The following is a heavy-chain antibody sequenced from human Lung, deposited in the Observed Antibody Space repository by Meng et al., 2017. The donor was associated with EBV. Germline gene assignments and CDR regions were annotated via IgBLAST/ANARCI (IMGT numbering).Heavy chain of an antibody. J-gene: IGHJ5*01. Sequence: EVQLRESXXALVEPGGXLRLSCTGSGFSFNTYGVAWVRQAPGKGPEWVAGLGGSGGIINYADSVKGRFTISTDKSKNTLFLQMNSLRVEDTAIYYCAKSRGWDLLAWLDSWGHGPLATVSS. CDR3: AKSRGWDLLAWLDS. V-gene: IGHV3-23*01. CDR1: GFSFNTYG. CDR2: LGGSGGII. D-gene: IGHD2-15*01.